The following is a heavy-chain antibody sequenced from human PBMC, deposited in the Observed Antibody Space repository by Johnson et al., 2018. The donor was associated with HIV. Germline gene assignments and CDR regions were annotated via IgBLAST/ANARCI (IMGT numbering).Heavy chain of an antibody. CDR1: GFTFDDYG. D-gene: IGHD3-10*01. J-gene: IGHJ3*02. CDR2: ISYDGNNK. Sequence: QVQLVESGGGVVRPGGSLRLSCAASGFTFDDYGMSWVRQAPGKGLEWVAIISYDGNNKYYADSVKGRFTISRDNSKNTLYLQMNSLRDEDTAVYYWARGLNRYYYGDPGDAFDIWGQGTMVTVSS. V-gene: IGHV3-30*03. CDR3: ARGLNRYYYGDPGDAFDI.